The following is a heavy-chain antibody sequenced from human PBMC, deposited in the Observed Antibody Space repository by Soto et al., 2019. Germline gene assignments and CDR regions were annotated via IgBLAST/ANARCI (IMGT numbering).Heavy chain of an antibody. CDR1: GFTFSSYA. V-gene: IGHV3-23*01. Sequence: GSLRLSCAASGFTFSSYAMSWVRQAPGKGLEWVSAISGSGGSTYYADSVKGRFTISRDNSKNTLYLQMNSLRAEDTAVYYCAKELKLRFLEWLYSTGMDVWGQGTTVTVSS. J-gene: IGHJ6*02. CDR3: AKELKLRFLEWLYSTGMDV. CDR2: ISGSGGST. D-gene: IGHD3-3*01.